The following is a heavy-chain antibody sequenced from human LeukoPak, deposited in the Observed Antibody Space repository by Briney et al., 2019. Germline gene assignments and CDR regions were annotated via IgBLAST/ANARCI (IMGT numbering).Heavy chain of an antibody. CDR3: ARGPNSTGWYPH. V-gene: IGHV4-39*01. CDR2: INHIGST. Sequence: SETLSLTCTVSGDSISTSNSYWGWIRQPPGKGLEWIGEINHIGSTNYNPSLKSRVTISVDTSKNQFSLKLTSVTAADAAIYYCARGPNSTGWYPHWGQGTLVTVSS. D-gene: IGHD6-19*01. CDR1: GDSISTSNSY. J-gene: IGHJ4*02.